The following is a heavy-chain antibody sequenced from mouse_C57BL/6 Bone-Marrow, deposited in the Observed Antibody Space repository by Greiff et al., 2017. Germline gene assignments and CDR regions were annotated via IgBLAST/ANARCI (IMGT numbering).Heavy chain of an antibody. V-gene: IGHV1-82*01. D-gene: IGHD1-1*01. CDR1: GYAFSSSW. J-gene: IGHJ3*01. CDR2: IYPGDGDT. CDR3: ARDYYGSSLFAY. Sequence: VQLQQSGPELVKPGASVKISCKASGYAFSSSWMNWVKQRPGKGLEWIGRIYPGDGDTNYNGKFEGKATLTADKSSSAAYMQLSSLTSEDSAVYFCARDYYGSSLFAYWGQGTLVTVSA.